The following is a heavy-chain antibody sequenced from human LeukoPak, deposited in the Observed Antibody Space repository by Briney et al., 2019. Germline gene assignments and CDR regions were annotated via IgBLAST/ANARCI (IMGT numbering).Heavy chain of an antibody. D-gene: IGHD3-10*01. Sequence: GVSHRLSWAASGFNFNNAWMTWVRQAPGKGLEWVGRIKSKGDGETTDYGAPVKGRFTMSRDDSKATVYLQMNLLQAEDTAMYYCATDLGLTMIRGVIVHWGQGALVIVSS. CDR1: GFNFNNAW. V-gene: IGHV3-15*01. CDR3: ATDLGLTMIRGVIVH. CDR2: IKSKGDGETT. J-gene: IGHJ4*02.